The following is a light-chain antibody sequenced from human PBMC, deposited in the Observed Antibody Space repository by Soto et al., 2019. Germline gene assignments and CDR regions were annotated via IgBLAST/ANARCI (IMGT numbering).Light chain of an antibody. CDR3: QTWGTGIRVV. J-gene: IGLJ2*01. CDR2: LNSDGSH. Sequence: QSVLTQSPSASASLGASVKLTCTLSSGHSSYAIAWHQQQPEKGPRYLMKLNSDGSHSKGDGIPDRFSGSSSGAERYLTISSRQSEDGADYYCQTWGTGIRVVFGGGTKLTVL. V-gene: IGLV4-69*01. CDR1: SGHSSYA.